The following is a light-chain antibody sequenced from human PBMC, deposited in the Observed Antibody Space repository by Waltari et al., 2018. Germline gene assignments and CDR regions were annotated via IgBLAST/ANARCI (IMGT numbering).Light chain of an antibody. J-gene: IGKJ1*01. V-gene: IGKV3-20*01. CDR2: EAT. Sequence: EIVLTPSPGTLSLSPGARATLSCRASQSVRRFLAWYQQKLGQAPRLLIYEATSRATGIPDRFSGSGFGTDFSLIISRLEPEDFAVYYCQKYGTLPATFGQGTKVEIK. CDR1: QSVRRF. CDR3: QKYGTLPAT.